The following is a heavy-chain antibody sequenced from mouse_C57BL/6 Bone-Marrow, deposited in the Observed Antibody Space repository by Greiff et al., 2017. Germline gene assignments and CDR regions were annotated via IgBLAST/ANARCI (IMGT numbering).Heavy chain of an antibody. J-gene: IGHJ3*01. CDR1: GFTFSSYA. Sequence: EVKLVEPGGGFVKPGGSLKLSCAASGFTFSSYAMSWVRQTPEQRLEWVATISDGGSYTYYPDNVKGRFTISRDNAKNNLYLQMSHLKSEDTAMDDSARALTTIVPLAYWGQGTLVTVSA. CDR2: ISDGGSYT. D-gene: IGHD1-1*01. CDR3: ARALTTIVPLAY. V-gene: IGHV5-4*03.